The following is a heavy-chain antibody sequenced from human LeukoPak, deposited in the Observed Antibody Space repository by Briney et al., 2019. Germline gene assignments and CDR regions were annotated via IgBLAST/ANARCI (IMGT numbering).Heavy chain of an antibody. V-gene: IGHV3-7*01. CDR3: ARFSRTGEGY. CDR1: GFIFSSYW. CDR2: IKQDGSDK. J-gene: IGHJ4*01. Sequence: GGSLRLSCAASGFIFSSYWMSWVRQVPGKGLEWVANIKQDGSDKQYVDSVKGRFTISRDNAKNSLYLQMNSLRAEDTAVYYCARFSRTGEGYWGHGILVTVSS. D-gene: IGHD3/OR15-3a*01.